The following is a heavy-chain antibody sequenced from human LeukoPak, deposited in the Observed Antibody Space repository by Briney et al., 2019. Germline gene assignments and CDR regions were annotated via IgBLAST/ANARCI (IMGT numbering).Heavy chain of an antibody. V-gene: IGHV1-18*01. CDR1: GYTFTSYG. Sequence: ASVKVSCKASGYTFTSYGISWVRQAPGQGLEWMGWISAYNGNTNYAQELQGRVTMTTDTSTSTAYMELRSLRSDDTAVYYCARGRGRYCTSTSCLIQGDYWGQGTLVTVSS. J-gene: IGHJ4*02. D-gene: IGHD2-2*01. CDR3: ARGRGRYCTSTSCLIQGDY. CDR2: ISAYNGNT.